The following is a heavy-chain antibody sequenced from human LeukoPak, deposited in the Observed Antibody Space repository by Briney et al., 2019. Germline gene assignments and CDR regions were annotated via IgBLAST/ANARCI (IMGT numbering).Heavy chain of an antibody. Sequence: ASVKVSCKASGYTFTGYYMHWVRQAPGQGLEWMGWINPNSGGTNYAQKFQGRVTVTRDTSISTAYMELSRLRSDDTAVYYCARALSWDRLGLLTFVYWGQGTLVTVSS. CDR2: INPNSGGT. D-gene: IGHD1-26*01. V-gene: IGHV1-2*02. CDR3: ARALSWDRLGLLTFVY. J-gene: IGHJ4*02. CDR1: GYTFTGYY.